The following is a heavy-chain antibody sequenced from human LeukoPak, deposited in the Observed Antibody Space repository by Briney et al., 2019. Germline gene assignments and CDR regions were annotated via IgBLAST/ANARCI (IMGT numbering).Heavy chain of an antibody. V-gene: IGHV4-59*01. J-gene: IGHJ4*02. Sequence: SETLSLTCTVSGGSISSYYWSWIRQPPGKGLEWIGYIYYSGSTNYNPSLKSRVTISVDTSKNQFSLKLSSVTAADTAVYYCATEGYYTNFDFWGQGTLVTVSS. CDR3: ATEGYYTNFDF. CDR2: IYYSGST. D-gene: IGHD3-22*01. CDR1: GGSISSYY.